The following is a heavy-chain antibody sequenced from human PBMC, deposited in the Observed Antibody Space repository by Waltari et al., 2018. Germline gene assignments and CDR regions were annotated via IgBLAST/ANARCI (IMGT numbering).Heavy chain of an antibody. D-gene: IGHD3-22*01. Sequence: EVQLVETGGGLVRPGGSLSLSCAASGFTLSTYWMSWVRQAPGKGPEWVANIMTDGREEYYVDSVRGRFTISRDNAKNSLYLQMNSLRPEDTAVYYCVRDQWFAFDIWGQGTMVTVSS. CDR2: IMTDGREE. V-gene: IGHV3-7*01. CDR1: GFTLSTYW. J-gene: IGHJ3*02. CDR3: VRDQWFAFDI.